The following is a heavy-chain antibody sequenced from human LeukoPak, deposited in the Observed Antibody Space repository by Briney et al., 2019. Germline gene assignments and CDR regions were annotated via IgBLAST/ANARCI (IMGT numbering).Heavy chain of an antibody. CDR3: AKEKLELLWVGDAFDV. D-gene: IGHD1-7*01. Sequence: GGSLRLSCTMSGFTFSNYGMHWVRQAPGRGLEWVAFIRFDGSNKYYTDSVKGRFTISRDNSKNTLFLQMNSLRPEDTAMYYCAKEKLELLWVGDAFDVWGQGTMVTVSS. CDR2: IRFDGSNK. V-gene: IGHV3-30*02. CDR1: GFTFSNYG. J-gene: IGHJ3*01.